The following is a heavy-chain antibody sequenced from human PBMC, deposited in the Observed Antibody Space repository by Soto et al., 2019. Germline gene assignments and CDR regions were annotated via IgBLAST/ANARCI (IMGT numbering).Heavy chain of an antibody. CDR2: ISWNSGSI. CDR1: GFTFDDYA. J-gene: IGHJ3*02. CDR3: AKGGTSTGSTSCCAFDI. D-gene: IGHD2-2*01. V-gene: IGHV3-9*01. Sequence: GGSLRLSCAASGFTFDDYAMHWVRQAPGKGLEWVSGISWNSGSIGYADSVKGRFTISRDNAKNSLYLQMNSLRAEDTALYYCAKGGTSTGSTSCCAFDIWGQGTMVTVSS.